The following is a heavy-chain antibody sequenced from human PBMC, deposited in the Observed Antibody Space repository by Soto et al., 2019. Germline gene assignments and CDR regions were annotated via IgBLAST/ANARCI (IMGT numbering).Heavy chain of an antibody. V-gene: IGHV4-59*01. CDR3: ARAYGGTAFDY. D-gene: IGHD4-17*01. J-gene: IGHJ4*02. CDR1: GGSISSYY. Sequence: QVQLQESGPGLVKPSETLSLTCTVSGGSISSYYWSWIRQPPGKGLEWIGYIYYSGSTNYNPSLKSRVTISVDTSKNQFSLKLSSVTAVDTAVYYCARAYGGTAFDYWGQGTLVTVSS. CDR2: IYYSGST.